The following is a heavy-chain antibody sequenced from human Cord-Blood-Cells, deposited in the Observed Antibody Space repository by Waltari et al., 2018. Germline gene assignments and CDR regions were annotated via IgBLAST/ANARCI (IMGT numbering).Heavy chain of an antibody. Sequence: EVQLVESGGGLVKPGGSLRLSCAASGFTFSNACMSWVRQAPGKGLEWVGRIKSKTHGGTTDYAAPVKGRFTISRDDSKNTLYLQMNSLKTEDTAVYYCTTDPHYWYFDLWGRGTLVTVSS. J-gene: IGHJ2*01. CDR1: GFTFSNAC. CDR3: TTDPHYWYFDL. V-gene: IGHV3-15*01. CDR2: IKSKTHGGTT.